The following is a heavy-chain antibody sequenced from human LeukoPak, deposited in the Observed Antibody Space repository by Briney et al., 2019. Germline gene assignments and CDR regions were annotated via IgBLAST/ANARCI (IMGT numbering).Heavy chain of an antibody. Sequence: GGSLRLSCVASGFTFGKYWMSWVRQAPGKGLEWVANIKLDGSEKNYVDSVKGRFTICRDNTKNSLYLQMNSLRVEDTAVFYCARDQYDTWSRRGNFDSWGQGTLVIVSS. CDR2: IKLDGSEK. J-gene: IGHJ4*02. V-gene: IGHV3-7*03. D-gene: IGHD3-3*01. CDR1: GFTFGKYW. CDR3: ARDQYDTWSRRGNFDS.